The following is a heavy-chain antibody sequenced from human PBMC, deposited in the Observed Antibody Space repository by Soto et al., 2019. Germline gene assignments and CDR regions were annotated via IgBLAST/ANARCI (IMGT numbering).Heavy chain of an antibody. CDR1: GYTFTGHY. CDR3: GRGRSGQIVVFY. J-gene: IGHJ4*02. V-gene: IGHV1-2*02. CDR2: IGPESGAT. Sequence: ASVKVSCKASGYTFTGHYIHWVRQAPEQGPEWMGEIGPESGATRYAQKFQGRVTMTMDMSITTVYMELSNLSPDDTAIYYCGRGRSGQIVVFYWGQGTPVTVSS. D-gene: IGHD5-12*01.